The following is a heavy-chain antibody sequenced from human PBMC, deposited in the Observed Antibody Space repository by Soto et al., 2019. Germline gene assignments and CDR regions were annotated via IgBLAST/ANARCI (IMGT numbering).Heavy chain of an antibody. CDR2: IVLILGIT. CDR3: ASGSSTVTNWFDP. Sequence: QVQLVQSGAEVNKPGSSVKVSCKASGGTFSSYTISWVRQAPGQGLEWMGRIVLILGITNYAQKFQGRVTITADKSTSTVYMELSSLRSEDTAVYYCASGSSTVTNWFDPWGQGTLVTVSS. CDR1: GGTFSSYT. D-gene: IGHD4-17*01. J-gene: IGHJ5*02. V-gene: IGHV1-69*02.